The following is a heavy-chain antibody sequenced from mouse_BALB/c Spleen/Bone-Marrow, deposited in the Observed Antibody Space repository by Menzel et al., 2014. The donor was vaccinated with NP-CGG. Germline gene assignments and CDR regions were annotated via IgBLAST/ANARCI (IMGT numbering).Heavy chain of an antibody. CDR2: VWSGGTT. CDR1: GFSLIKFG. CDR3: SRSGNHDYFDY. D-gene: IGHD2-1*01. Sequence: VQLQQSGPGLVQPSQSLSVTCTVSGFSLIKFGIHWVRQPPGKGLQWLGVVWSGGTTDYNAVFKSRLSISKDKSKSQVFFKMNSLQDCDTALYFCSRSGNHDYFDYWGLGYSLAVSS. V-gene: IGHV2-4*02. J-gene: IGHJ2*02.